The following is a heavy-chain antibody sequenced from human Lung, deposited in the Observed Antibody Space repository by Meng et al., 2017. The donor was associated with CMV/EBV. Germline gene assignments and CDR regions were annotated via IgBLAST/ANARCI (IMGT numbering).Heavy chain of an antibody. V-gene: IGHV3-30*04. D-gene: IGHD3-3*01. Sequence: SCAASGFTFSSYAMHWRRQAPGRGLEWGAVISYDGSNKYYADSVKGRFTISRDNSKNTLYLQMNSLGAEDTAVYYCASPQDGVVIIPASFYYYVMDVWXQGTTVTVSS. J-gene: IGHJ6*02. CDR2: ISYDGSNK. CDR1: GFTFSSYA. CDR3: ASPQDGVVIIPASFYYYVMDV.